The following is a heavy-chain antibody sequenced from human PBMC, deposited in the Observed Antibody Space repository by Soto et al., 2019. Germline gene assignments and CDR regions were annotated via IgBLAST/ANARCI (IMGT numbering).Heavy chain of an antibody. Sequence: VGSLRLSCAASGFTFSSYWMHWVRQAPGKGLVWVSRINSDGSSTSYADSVKGRFTISRDNAKNTLYLQMNSLRAEDTAVYYCASSSYDSSSLRLGGDYYYYYGMDVWGQGTTVTVSS. D-gene: IGHD3-22*01. J-gene: IGHJ6*02. CDR2: INSDGSST. V-gene: IGHV3-74*01. CDR3: ASSSYDSSSLRLGGDYYYYYGMDV. CDR1: GFTFSSYW.